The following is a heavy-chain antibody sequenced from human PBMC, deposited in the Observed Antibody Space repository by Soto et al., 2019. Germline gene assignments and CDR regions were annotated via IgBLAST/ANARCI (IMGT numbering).Heavy chain of an antibody. CDR3: AKDRGSGSTSWYNGWFDP. CDR2: ISGSGGST. D-gene: IGHD6-13*01. V-gene: IGHV3-23*01. Sequence: EVLLLESGGGLVQPGGSLRLSCAASGFTFSSYAMSWVRQAPGKGLEWVSTISGSGGSTYYADSVKGRFTISRDNSRNTLYLQMNSLRAEDTAVYYCAKDRGSGSTSWYNGWFDPWGQGTLVTVSS. J-gene: IGHJ5*02. CDR1: GFTFSSYA.